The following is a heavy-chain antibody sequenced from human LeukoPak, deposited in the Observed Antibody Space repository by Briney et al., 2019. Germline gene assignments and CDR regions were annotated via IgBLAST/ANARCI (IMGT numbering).Heavy chain of an antibody. Sequence: GGSLRLSCAASGFTVSNDYMAWVRQAPGRGLEWVSLIYGDGTTFYTDSVKGRFTISRDNFKDTLYLQMSSLRPEDTALYYCARDRAGAQSWVALDPWGQGTLVTVSS. V-gene: IGHV3-66*02. J-gene: IGHJ5*02. CDR3: ARDRAGAQSWVALDP. CDR2: IYGDGTT. CDR1: GFTVSNDY. D-gene: IGHD3-10*01.